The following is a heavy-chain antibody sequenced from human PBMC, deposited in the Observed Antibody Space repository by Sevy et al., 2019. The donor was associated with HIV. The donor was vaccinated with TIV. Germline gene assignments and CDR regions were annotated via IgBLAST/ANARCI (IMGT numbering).Heavy chain of an antibody. Sequence: GGSLRLSCAASGFTFSAYVMNWVRQGPAKGLEWVSSISSSGRYIYYADSVQGRFTISRDNAEDSLYLQINNLSAEYTGVYYCARDALSGTSAYWGQGTLVTVSS. D-gene: IGHD1-7*01. J-gene: IGHJ4*02. V-gene: IGHV3-21*01. CDR3: ARDALSGTSAY. CDR1: GFTFSAYV. CDR2: ISSSGRYI.